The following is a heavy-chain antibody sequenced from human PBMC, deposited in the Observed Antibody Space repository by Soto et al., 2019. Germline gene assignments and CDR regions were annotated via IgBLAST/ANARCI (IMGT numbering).Heavy chain of an antibody. CDR1: GFTFSSYW. D-gene: IGHD1-7*01. V-gene: IGHV3-74*01. CDR3: ARDIKPAGNWNYVLPFNWFDP. J-gene: IGHJ5*02. CDR2: INSDGSST. Sequence: GGSLRLSCAASGFTFSSYWMHWVRQAPGKGLVWVSRINSDGSSTSYADSVKGRFTISRDNAKNTLFLQMNSLRAEDTAVYYCARDIKPAGNWNYVLPFNWFDPWGQGTLVTVSS.